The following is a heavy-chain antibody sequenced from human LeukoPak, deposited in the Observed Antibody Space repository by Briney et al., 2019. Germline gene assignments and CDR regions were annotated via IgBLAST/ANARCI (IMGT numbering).Heavy chain of an antibody. J-gene: IGHJ4*02. V-gene: IGHV3-21*01. D-gene: IGHD3-3*01. CDR3: ARGPPIRFLEWLLSHFDY. CDR1: GFTFSSYS. Sequence: GGSLRLSCAASGFTFSSYSMNWVRQAPGKGREWVSSISSSSSYIYYADSVKGRFTISRDNAKNSLYLQMNSLRAEDTAVYYCARGPPIRFLEWLLSHFDYWGQGTLVTVSS. CDR2: ISSSSSYI.